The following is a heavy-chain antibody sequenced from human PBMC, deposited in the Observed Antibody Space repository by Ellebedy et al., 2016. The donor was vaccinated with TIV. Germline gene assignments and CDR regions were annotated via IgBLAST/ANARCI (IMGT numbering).Heavy chain of an antibody. V-gene: IGHV4-30-2*01. CDR3: ARADADYFEY. D-gene: IGHD2-8*01. J-gene: IGHJ4*02. CDR1: GASVSGSGYS. CDR2: IYYSGNT. Sequence: SETLSLXXTVSGASVSGSGYSWGWIRQPLGKGPEWIGYIYYSGNTYYNPSLKSRVTILVGGSNNQFSLMLDSVTAADTAVYYCARADADYFEYWGQGALVTVSS.